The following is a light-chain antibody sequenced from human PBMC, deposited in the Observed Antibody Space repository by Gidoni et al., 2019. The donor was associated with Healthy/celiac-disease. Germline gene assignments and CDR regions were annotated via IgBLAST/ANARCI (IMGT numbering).Light chain of an antibody. Sequence: QSALTQPASVSGSPGQSITISCTGTSSDVGGYNYVSWYQQHPGKAPKLMIYEVSNRPSRVSNRFSGSKSGNTASLTISGLQAEDEAVYYCSSYTSSSTQVFGGGTKLTVL. V-gene: IGLV2-14*01. CDR2: EVS. CDR3: SSYTSSSTQV. J-gene: IGLJ2*01. CDR1: SSDVGGYNY.